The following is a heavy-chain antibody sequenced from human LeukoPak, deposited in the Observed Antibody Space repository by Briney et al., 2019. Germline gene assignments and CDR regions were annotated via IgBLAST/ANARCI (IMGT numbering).Heavy chain of an antibody. CDR1: GDSFSDHY. D-gene: IGHD3-16*01. V-gene: IGHV4-59*11. J-gene: IGHJ4*02. CDR2: IFYGGGT. Sequence: SETLSLTCTVSGDSFSDHYWSWIRQPPGEGLEWIGYIFYGGGTNYNPSLQSRVTISIDTSKNRFSLRLSSVTAADTAVYYCARDARFGWDYFDSWGQGTLVIVSS. CDR3: ARDARFGWDYFDS.